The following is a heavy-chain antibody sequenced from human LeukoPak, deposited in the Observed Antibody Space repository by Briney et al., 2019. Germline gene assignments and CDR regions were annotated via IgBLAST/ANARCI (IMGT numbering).Heavy chain of an antibody. Sequence: GSLRLSCAASGFTFSSYAMSWVRQPPGKGLEWIGSIYYSGSTYYNPSLKSRVTISVDTSKNQFSLKLSSVTAADTAVYYCAREADYYDSSGYYYPYYFDYWGQGTLVTVSS. V-gene: IGHV4-39*07. CDR3: AREADYYDSSGYYYPYYFDY. D-gene: IGHD3-22*01. CDR1: GFTFSSYA. CDR2: IYYSGST. J-gene: IGHJ4*02.